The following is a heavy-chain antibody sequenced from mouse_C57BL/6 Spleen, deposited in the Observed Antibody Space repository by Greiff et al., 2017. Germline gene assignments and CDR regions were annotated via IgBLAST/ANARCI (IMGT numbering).Heavy chain of an antibody. CDR2: IDPENGDT. D-gene: IGHD2-4*01. J-gene: IGHJ2*01. V-gene: IGHV14-4*01. CDR1: GFNIKDDY. Sequence: EVQLQQSGAELVRPGASVKLSCTASGFNIKDDYMHWVKQRPEQGLEWIGWIDPENGDTEYPSKFQGKATITADTSSNTAYLQLSSLTSEDTAVYYCTTGYDYEPFDYWGQGTTLTVSS. CDR3: TTGYDYEPFDY.